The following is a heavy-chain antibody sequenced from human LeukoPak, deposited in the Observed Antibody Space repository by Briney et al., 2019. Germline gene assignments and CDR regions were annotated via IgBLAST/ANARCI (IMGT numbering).Heavy chain of an antibody. CDR2: INHSGST. D-gene: IGHD2/OR15-2a*01. CDR3: ARGLTSMPPGGY. Sequence: SETLSLTCAVYGGSFSGYYWSWIRQPPGKGLEWIGEINHSGSTNYNPSLKSRVTISVDTSKNQFSLKLSSVTAADTAVYYCARGLTSMPPGGYWGQGTLVTVSS. CDR1: GGSFSGYY. V-gene: IGHV4-34*01. J-gene: IGHJ4*02.